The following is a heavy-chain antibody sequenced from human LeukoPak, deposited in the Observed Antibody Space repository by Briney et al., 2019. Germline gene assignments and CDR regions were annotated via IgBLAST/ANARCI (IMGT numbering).Heavy chain of an antibody. CDR2: ISGSGGRT. J-gene: IGHJ4*02. Sequence: GGSLRLSCAVSGFTVSGDYMSWVRQAPGKGLEWVSAISGSGGRTYYADSVKGRFTISRDNSKNTLYLQMNSLRAEDTAAYYCAKEDRQPHPDPFDYWGQGTLVTVSS. D-gene: IGHD1-14*01. CDR3: AKEDRQPHPDPFDY. CDR1: GFTVSGDY. V-gene: IGHV3-23*01.